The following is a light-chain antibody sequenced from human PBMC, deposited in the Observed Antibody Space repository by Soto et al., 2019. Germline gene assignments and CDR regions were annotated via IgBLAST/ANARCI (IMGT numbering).Light chain of an antibody. CDR3: QSYDDSLGGHVI. J-gene: IGLJ2*01. CDR1: SSYIGAGYD. V-gene: IGLV1-40*01. CDR2: ANT. Sequence: QSVLTQPPSVSGAPGQRVTISCTGSSSYIGAGYDVHWYQQLPGTAPKLLIYANTNRPSGVPDRFSGSKSGTSASLAITGLQAEDGADYYCQSYDDSLGGHVIFGGGTKQTVL.